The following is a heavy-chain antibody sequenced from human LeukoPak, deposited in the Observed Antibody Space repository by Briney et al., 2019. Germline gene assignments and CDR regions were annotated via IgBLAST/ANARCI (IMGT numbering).Heavy chain of an antibody. CDR3: ARDPGYSYGYVPPDY. J-gene: IGHJ4*02. Sequence: GGSLRLSCAASGFTFSSYGIHWVRQAPGKGLEWVAFIRYDGSNKYYADSVKGRFTISRDNSKNTLYLQMNSLRAEDTAVYYCARDPGYSYGYVPPDYWGQGTLVTVSS. V-gene: IGHV3-30*02. D-gene: IGHD5-18*01. CDR1: GFTFSSYG. CDR2: IRYDGSNK.